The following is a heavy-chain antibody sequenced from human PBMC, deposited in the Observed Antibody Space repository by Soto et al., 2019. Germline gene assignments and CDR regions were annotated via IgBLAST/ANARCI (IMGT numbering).Heavy chain of an antibody. D-gene: IGHD6-19*01. V-gene: IGHV4-59*01. Sequence: QVQLRESGPGLVKPSETLSLTCTVSGGSITSFYWSWVRQPPGKGLEWIGYIYYNGNTNYNPSLKSRVNISVDTSKTQFSLNLSSVTAADTAVYYCTRGSSGWFPRPLDYWGQGTLVTVSS. CDR3: TRGSSGWFPRPLDY. CDR1: GGSITSFY. J-gene: IGHJ4*02. CDR2: IYYNGNT.